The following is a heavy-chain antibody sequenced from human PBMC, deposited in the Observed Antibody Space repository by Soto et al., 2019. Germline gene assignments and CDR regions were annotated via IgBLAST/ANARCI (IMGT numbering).Heavy chain of an antibody. CDR1: GFTVSNNY. CDR2: IYSGGYT. J-gene: IGHJ4*02. V-gene: IGHV3-53*01. CDR3: AADRGGGGY. Sequence: EVQLVESGGGLIQPGGSLRLSCAVSGFTVSNNYMSWVRQAPGKGLEGVSVIYSGGYTAYGDSVKGRFTISRDNSKNTPYLQKKGPGADATAVDCGAADRGGGGYGGQGTLVTVSS. D-gene: IGHD3-10*01.